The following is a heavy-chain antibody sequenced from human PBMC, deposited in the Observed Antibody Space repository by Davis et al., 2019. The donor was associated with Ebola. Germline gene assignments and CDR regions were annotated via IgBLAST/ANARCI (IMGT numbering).Heavy chain of an antibody. CDR3: ASLRRTITGMDDGFDL. CDR2: IDPSDSYT. D-gene: IGHD1-20*01. CDR1: GYSFTSYW. J-gene: IGHJ3*01. V-gene: IGHV5-10-1*01. Sequence: GESLKISCKGSGYSFTSYWISWVRQMPGKGLEWMGRIDPSDSYTHYSPSFQGHVTISADRSISSAYLQWGSLKASDTAMYYCASLRRTITGMDDGFDLWGQGTMVTVSS.